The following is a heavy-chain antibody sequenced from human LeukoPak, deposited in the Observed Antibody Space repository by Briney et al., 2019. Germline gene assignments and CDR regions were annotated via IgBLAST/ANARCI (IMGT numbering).Heavy chain of an antibody. J-gene: IGHJ6*02. CDR2: INPGDSDT. V-gene: IGHV5-51*01. CDR3: ARHRAAGGSYYYGADV. CDR1: GYTFRNYW. D-gene: IGHD6-13*01. Sequence: GESLKISCKGSGYTFRNYWIAWVRQMPGKGLEWMGIINPGDSDTRYSPSFQGQVTISADESTTTAYLQWSSLKASDTAMYYCARHRAAGGSYYYGADVWGHGTTVTVSS.